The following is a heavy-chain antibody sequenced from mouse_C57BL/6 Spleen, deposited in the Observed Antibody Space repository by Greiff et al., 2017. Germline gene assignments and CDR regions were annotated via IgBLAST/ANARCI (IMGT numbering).Heavy chain of an antibody. J-gene: IGHJ1*03. CDR2: IHPNSGST. Sequence: QVQLQQSGAELVKPGASVKLSCKASGYTFTSYWMHWVKQRPGQGLEWIGMIHPNSGSTNYNEKFKSKATLTVDKSSSTAYMQLSSLTSEDSAVYYCARSATVVGSEWYFDVWGTGTTVTVSS. V-gene: IGHV1-64*01. D-gene: IGHD1-1*01. CDR3: ARSATVVGSEWYFDV. CDR1: GYTFTSYW.